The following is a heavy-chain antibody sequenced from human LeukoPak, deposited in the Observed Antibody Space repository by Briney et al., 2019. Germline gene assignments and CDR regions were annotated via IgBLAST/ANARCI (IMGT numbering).Heavy chain of an antibody. CDR2: IKQDGSEK. D-gene: IGHD6-19*01. CDR3: TRNSGWYGLS. CDR1: GFTSSSYW. J-gene: IGHJ1*01. Sequence: GGSLRLSCAASGFTSSSYWMSWVRQAPGKGLEWVANIKQDGSEKYYVNSVKGRFTISRDNSNNTLFLHLNSLRGEDTAVYYCTRNSGWYGLSWGQGTLVTVSS. V-gene: IGHV3-7*03.